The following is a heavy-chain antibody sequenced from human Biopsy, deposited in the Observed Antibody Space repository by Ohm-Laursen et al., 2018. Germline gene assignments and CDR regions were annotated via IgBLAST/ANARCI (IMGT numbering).Heavy chain of an antibody. CDR2: INPDGSVK. Sequence: GSLRLSCAVSGFMFSASWMSWVRQAPGKGLEWVANINPDGSVKYFADSVKGRFTTSRDNAENSMYLQMSSLTVDDTAVYYCARDERWGQGTLVTVSS. D-gene: IGHD5-24*01. J-gene: IGHJ4*02. V-gene: IGHV3-7*01. CDR3: ARDER. CDR1: GFMFSASW.